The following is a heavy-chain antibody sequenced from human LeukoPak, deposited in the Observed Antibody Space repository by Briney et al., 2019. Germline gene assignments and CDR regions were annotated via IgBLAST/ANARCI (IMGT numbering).Heavy chain of an antibody. D-gene: IGHD6-6*01. Sequence: ASVKVSCKASGYTFTGYYMHWVRQAPGQGLEWMGWINPNSGGTNYAQKFQGRVTMTRDTSISTAYMELSRLGSDDTAVYYCARGGSSSVSPLDYWGQGTLVTVSS. CDR1: GYTFTGYY. V-gene: IGHV1-2*02. CDR2: INPNSGGT. J-gene: IGHJ4*02. CDR3: ARGGSSSVSPLDY.